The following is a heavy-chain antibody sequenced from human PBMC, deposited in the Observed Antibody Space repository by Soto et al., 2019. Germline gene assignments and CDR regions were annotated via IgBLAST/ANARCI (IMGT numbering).Heavy chain of an antibody. CDR3: TRDRGNYYDSSGPFDI. CDR2: IRSKAYGGTT. CDR1: GFTFGDYA. V-gene: IGHV3-49*03. D-gene: IGHD3-22*01. J-gene: IGHJ3*02. Sequence: GGSLRLSCTASGFTFGDYAMSWFRQAPGKGLEWVGFIRSKAYGGTTEYAASVKGRFTISRDDSKSIAYLQMNSLKTEDTALYYCTRDRGNYYDSSGPFDIWGQGTMVTVSS.